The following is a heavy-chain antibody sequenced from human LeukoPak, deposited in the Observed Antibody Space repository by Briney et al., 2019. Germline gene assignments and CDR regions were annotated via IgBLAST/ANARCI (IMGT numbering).Heavy chain of an antibody. CDR1: GYTFTGYY. J-gene: IGHJ4*02. CDR2: INPNSGGT. D-gene: IGHD1-26*01. V-gene: IGHV1-2*02. Sequence: ASVKVSCKASGYTFTGYYMHWVQQAPGQGLEWMGWINPNSGGTNYAQKFQGRVTMTRDTSISTAYMELSRLRSDDTAVYYCARDQTRVGAPENDYWGQGTLVTVSS. CDR3: ARDQTRVGAPENDY.